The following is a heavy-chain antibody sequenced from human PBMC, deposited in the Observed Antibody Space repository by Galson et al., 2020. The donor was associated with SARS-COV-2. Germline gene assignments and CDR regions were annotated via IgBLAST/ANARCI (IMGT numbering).Heavy chain of an antibody. CDR2: IYYSGST. Sequence: SETLSLTCTVSGGSISSYYWSWIRQPPGKGLEWIGYIYYSGSTNYNPSLKSRVTISVDTSKNQFSLKLSSVTAADTAVYYCARDSWGYDFWSGYYTGYFDYWGQGTLVTVSS. CDR1: GGSISSYY. D-gene: IGHD3-3*01. J-gene: IGHJ4*02. V-gene: IGHV4-59*01. CDR3: ARDSWGYDFWSGYYTGYFDY.